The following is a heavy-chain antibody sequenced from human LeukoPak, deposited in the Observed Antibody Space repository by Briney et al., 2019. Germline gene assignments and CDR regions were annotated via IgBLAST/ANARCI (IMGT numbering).Heavy chain of an antibody. D-gene: IGHD2-8*02. CDR2: IYYSGST. CDR3: ARQTVLGPMDDP. J-gene: IGHJ5*02. V-gene: IGHV4-39*01. CDR1: GGSISSSSYY. Sequence: PSETLSLTCTVSGGSISSSSYYWGWSRQPPGKGLEWIGNIYYSGSTYYNPSLKSRVTISADTSKNQFSLRLSSVTAADTAVYYCARQTVLGPMDDPWGQGTLATVS.